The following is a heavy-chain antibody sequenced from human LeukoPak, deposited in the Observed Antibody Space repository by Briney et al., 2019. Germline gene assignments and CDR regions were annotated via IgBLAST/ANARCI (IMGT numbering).Heavy chain of an antibody. Sequence: GGSLRLSCAASGXTFSSNAMSWVRQAPGKGPEWVLYITGSGGSTLYADSVKGRFAVSRHNSKNTLYLQMNSLRAEDTAVYYCAKGLSVASSFFDYWGQGTLVTVSS. V-gene: IGHV3-23*01. CDR3: AKGLSVASSFFDY. CDR1: GXTFSSNA. D-gene: IGHD2-15*01. J-gene: IGHJ4*02. CDR2: ITGSGGST.